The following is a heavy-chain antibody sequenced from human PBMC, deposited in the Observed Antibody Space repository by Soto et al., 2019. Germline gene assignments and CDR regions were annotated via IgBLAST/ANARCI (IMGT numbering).Heavy chain of an antibody. J-gene: IGHJ5*02. CDR3: AREQDR. CDR2: MYNTGST. CDR1: GVSISGYY. Sequence: PSETLSLTCTVSGVSISGYYWSWIRQPPGKGLEWIGYMYNTGSTVYNPSFKSRVTISVDTSKNQFSLKLNSVTAADTAVYYCAREQDRWGQGTLVTVSS. V-gene: IGHV4-59*01.